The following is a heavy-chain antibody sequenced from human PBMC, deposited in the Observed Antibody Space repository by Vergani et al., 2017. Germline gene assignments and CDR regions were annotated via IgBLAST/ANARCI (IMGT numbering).Heavy chain of an antibody. CDR1: GYTFTSYG. D-gene: IGHD3-3*01. Sequence: QVQLVQSGAEVKKPGASVKVSCKASGYTFTSYGISWVRQAPGQGLEWMGWISAYNGNTKYSQKFQGRVTITRDTSASTAYMELSSLRSEDTAVYYCARDNEYYDFWSGYYRPYYYYMDVWGKGTTVTVSS. CDR2: ISAYNGNT. J-gene: IGHJ6*03. CDR3: ARDNEYYDFWSGYYRPYYYYMDV. V-gene: IGHV1-18*01.